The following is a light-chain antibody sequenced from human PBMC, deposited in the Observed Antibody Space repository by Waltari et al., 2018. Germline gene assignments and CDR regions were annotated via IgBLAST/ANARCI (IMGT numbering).Light chain of an antibody. V-gene: IGLV1-51*01. CDR1: RHNLGTHS. Sequence: QSFLTQPPSASAAPGQLGSSSFSGCRHNLGTHSVSWTPKPPTTSPNLLMYENFQRPSGIPHRFYGSKSGTSATLDITGLQTGDEGDYYCATWDSSLSAGVFGTGTKVTVL. CDR3: ATWDSSLSAGV. CDR2: ENF. J-gene: IGLJ1*01.